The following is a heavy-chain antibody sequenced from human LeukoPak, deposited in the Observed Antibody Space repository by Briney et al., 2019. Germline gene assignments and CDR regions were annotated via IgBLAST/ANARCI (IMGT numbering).Heavy chain of an antibody. J-gene: IGHJ4*02. Sequence: SETLSLTCTVSGGSISSYRWSWIRQPPGKGLEWIGYVYYSGNTNYNPSLKSRATISVDTSKNQFSLKLSSVTAADTAVYYCARQPIAAAEYYFDYWGQGTLVTVSS. CDR1: GGSISSYR. D-gene: IGHD6-13*01. CDR2: VYYSGNT. V-gene: IGHV4-59*08. CDR3: ARQPIAAAEYYFDY.